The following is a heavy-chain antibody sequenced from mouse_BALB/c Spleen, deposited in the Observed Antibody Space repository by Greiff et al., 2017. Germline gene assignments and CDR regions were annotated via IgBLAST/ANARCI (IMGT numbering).Heavy chain of an antibody. CDR3: ARLRAYRYDDADYYAMDY. Sequence: QVQLQQPGAELVKPGASVKLSCKASGYTFTSYWMHWVKQRPGQGLEWIGEIDPSDSYTNYNQKFKGKATLTVDKSSSTAYMQLSSLTSEDSAVYYCARLRAYRYDDADYYAMDYWGQGTSVTVSS. CDR2: IDPSDSYT. CDR1: GYTFTSYW. V-gene: IGHV1-69*02. J-gene: IGHJ4*01. D-gene: IGHD2-14*01.